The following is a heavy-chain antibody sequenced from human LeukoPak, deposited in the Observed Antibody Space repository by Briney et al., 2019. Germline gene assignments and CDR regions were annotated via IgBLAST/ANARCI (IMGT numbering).Heavy chain of an antibody. V-gene: IGHV3-20*04. Sequence: PGGSLRLSCAASGFTFDDYGMSWVRRVPGKGLEWVSVINWNGASTGYADFVKGRFTISRDNSKDTLYLQMNSLRAEDTAVYYCAKEGSSSSLNWFDPWGQGTLVTVSS. J-gene: IGHJ5*02. CDR1: GFTFDDYG. D-gene: IGHD6-6*01. CDR3: AKEGSSSSLNWFDP. CDR2: INWNGAST.